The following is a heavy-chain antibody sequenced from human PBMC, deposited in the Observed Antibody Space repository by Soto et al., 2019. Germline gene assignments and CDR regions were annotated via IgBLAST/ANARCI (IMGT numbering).Heavy chain of an antibody. V-gene: IGHV4-31*03. J-gene: IGHJ4*02. CDR1: GGSITSGGYY. CDR2: IYYSGNT. CDR3: ARYQLGYCSST. Sequence: ASETLSLTCTVSGGSITSGGYYWSWIRQHPGKGLEWIGFIYYSGNTYYNPSLRSRVTISVDTSKNQFSLKLTSVTAADTAVYYCARYQLGYCSSTWGQGTLVTVSS. D-gene: IGHD2-2*01.